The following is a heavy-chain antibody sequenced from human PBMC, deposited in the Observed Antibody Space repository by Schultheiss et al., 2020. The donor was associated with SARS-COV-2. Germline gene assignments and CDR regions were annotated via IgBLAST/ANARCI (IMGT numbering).Heavy chain of an antibody. D-gene: IGHD1-26*01. J-gene: IGHJ3*02. V-gene: IGHV4-59*01. Sequence: SETLSLTCTVSGGSISSYYWSWIRQPPGKGLEWIGYIYYSGSTNYNPSLKSRVTISVETSKNQFSLKLSSVTAADTAVYYCARPDSGSYPESAFDIWGQGTMVTVSS. CDR3: ARPDSGSYPESAFDI. CDR2: IYYSGST. CDR1: GGSISSYY.